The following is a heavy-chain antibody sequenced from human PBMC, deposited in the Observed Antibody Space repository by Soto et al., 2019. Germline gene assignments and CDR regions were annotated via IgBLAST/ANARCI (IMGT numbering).Heavy chain of an antibody. CDR1: GGSISSSSYY. J-gene: IGHJ4*02. V-gene: IGHV4-39*01. D-gene: IGHD4-17*01. Sequence: SETLSLTCTVSGGSISSSSYYWGWIRQPPGKGLEWIGSIYYSGSTYYNPSLKSRVTISVDTSKNQFSLKLSSMTAADTAVYYCARPTKPDYGIDYWGQGTLVTVSS. CDR2: IYYSGST. CDR3: ARPTKPDYGIDY.